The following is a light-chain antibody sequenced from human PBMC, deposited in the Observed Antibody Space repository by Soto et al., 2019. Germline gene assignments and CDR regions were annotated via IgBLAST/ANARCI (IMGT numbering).Light chain of an antibody. CDR1: QDINNH. CDR3: QQYVNALT. V-gene: IGKV1-33*01. CDR2: DAS. Sequence: DIQMTQSPSSLSASAGDSVTITCQASQDINNHLNWYQQKAGKAPKLLINDASNLETGVPSRFSGSGSGTDFTLTISGLQPEDIATYYCQQYVNALTFGGGTKVEIK. J-gene: IGKJ4*01.